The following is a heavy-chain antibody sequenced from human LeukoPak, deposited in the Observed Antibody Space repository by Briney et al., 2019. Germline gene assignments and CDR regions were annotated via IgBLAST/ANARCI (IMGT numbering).Heavy chain of an antibody. V-gene: IGHV4-38-2*02. CDR1: GDSISSGAY. J-gene: IGHJ6*02. CDR3: ARGALIAARPNAYYYYGMDV. Sequence: SETLSLTCSVSGDSISSGAYWGWIRQPPGKGLEWIGSIYYTGSTYYNPSPKSRVTISVDTSKNQFSLKLSSVTAADTAVYYCARGALIAARPNAYYYYGMDVWGQGTTVTVSS. D-gene: IGHD6-6*01. CDR2: IYYTGST.